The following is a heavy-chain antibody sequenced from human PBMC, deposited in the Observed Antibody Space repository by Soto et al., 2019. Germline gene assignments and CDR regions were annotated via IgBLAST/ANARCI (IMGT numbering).Heavy chain of an antibody. CDR2: IYYSGST. Sequence: SETLSLTCTVSGGSVSSGSYYWSGIRQPPGKGLEWIGYIYYSGSTNYNPSLKSRVTISVDTSKNQFSLKLSSVTAADTAVYYCARGYDSIGLEYDYWGQGTLVTVSS. CDR3: ARGYDSIGLEYDY. D-gene: IGHD3-22*01. J-gene: IGHJ4*02. CDR1: GGSVSSGSYY. V-gene: IGHV4-61*01.